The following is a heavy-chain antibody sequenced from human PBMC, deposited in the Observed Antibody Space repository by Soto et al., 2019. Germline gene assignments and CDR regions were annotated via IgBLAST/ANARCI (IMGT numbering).Heavy chain of an antibody. J-gene: IGHJ4*02. CDR1: GYTFTSYG. Sequence: QVQLVQSGAEVKKPGASVKVSCKASGYTFTSYGISWVRQAPGQGLEWMGWISAYNGNTNYAQKLQGRVTMTTDTATSTAYMELRSLRSDDTAVYYCAREPEGYSSSWYQVPCSDYWGQGTLVTVSS. V-gene: IGHV1-18*01. D-gene: IGHD6-13*01. CDR3: AREPEGYSSSWYQVPCSDY. CDR2: ISAYNGNT.